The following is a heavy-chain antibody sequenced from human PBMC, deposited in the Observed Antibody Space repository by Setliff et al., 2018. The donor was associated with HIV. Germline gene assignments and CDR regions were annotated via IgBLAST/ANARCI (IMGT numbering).Heavy chain of an antibody. CDR2: FYYSGST. V-gene: IGHV4-61*01. D-gene: IGHD4-17*01. Sequence: PSETLSLTCTVSGGSVSSGNYYWSWIRQPPGKGLEWIGYFYYSGSTNYNPSLKSRVSISLGTSKNQFSLKLTSVTAADTAVYFCARDLRAVTIDWGQGTLVTV. CDR1: GGSVSSGNYY. J-gene: IGHJ4*02. CDR3: ARDLRAVTID.